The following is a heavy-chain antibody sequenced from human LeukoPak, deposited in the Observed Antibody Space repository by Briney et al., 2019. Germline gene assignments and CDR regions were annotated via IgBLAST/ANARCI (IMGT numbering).Heavy chain of an antibody. Sequence: PGGSLRLSCAASGFSFSTIYMSWVRQTPGQGLEWVANINVDGTAEYYVDSVKGRFTISRDSAKNSLYLQMNSLRAEDTAVYYCARDPYRFAFDIWGQGTVVLVSS. CDR1: GFSFSTIY. V-gene: IGHV3-7*03. CDR2: INVDGTAE. D-gene: IGHD1-26*01. CDR3: ARDPYRFAFDI. J-gene: IGHJ3*02.